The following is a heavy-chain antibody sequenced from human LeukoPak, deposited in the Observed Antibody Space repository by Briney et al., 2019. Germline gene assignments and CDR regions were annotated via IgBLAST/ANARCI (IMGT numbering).Heavy chain of an antibody. Sequence: SQTLSLTCTDSGGSISSGGYYWSWIRQHPGKGLEWIGYIYYSGSTYYNPSLKSRVTISVDTSKNQFSLKLSSVTAADTAVYYCARERNSGSYVRGVDYWGQGTLVTVSS. CDR1: GGSISSGGYY. D-gene: IGHD1-26*01. V-gene: IGHV4-31*03. CDR2: IYYSGST. J-gene: IGHJ4*02. CDR3: ARERNSGSYVRGVDY.